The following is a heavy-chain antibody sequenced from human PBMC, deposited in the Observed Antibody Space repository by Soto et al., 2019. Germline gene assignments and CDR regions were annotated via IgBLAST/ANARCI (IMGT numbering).Heavy chain of an antibody. CDR3: ARDLGGWPDY. CDR2: INAGNGNT. Sequence: ASVKVSCKASGYTFTTYGITWVRQAPGQGLEWMGWINAGNGNTKYSQKFQGRVTITRDTSASTAYMELSSLRSEDTAVYYCARDLGGWPDYWGQGTLVTVSS. J-gene: IGHJ4*02. CDR1: GYTFTTYG. V-gene: IGHV1-3*01. D-gene: IGHD2-15*01.